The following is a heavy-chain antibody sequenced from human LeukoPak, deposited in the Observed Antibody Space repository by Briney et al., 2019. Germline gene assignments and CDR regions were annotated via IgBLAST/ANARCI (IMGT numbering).Heavy chain of an antibody. V-gene: IGHV3-74*01. Sequence: GGSLRLSCAASGFTFSSYWMHWVRQAPGKRLVWVSRINSDGSSTSYADSVKGRFTISRDNAKNTLYLQMNSLRAEDTAVYYCARATPVAGTKIFDHWGQGTLVTVSS. J-gene: IGHJ4*02. CDR3: ARATPVAGTKIFDH. D-gene: IGHD6-19*01. CDR1: GFTFSSYW. CDR2: INSDGSST.